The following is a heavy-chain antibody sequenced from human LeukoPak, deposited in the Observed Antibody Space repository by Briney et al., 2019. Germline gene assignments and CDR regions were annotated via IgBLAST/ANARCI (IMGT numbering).Heavy chain of an antibody. V-gene: IGHV3-7*01. CDR2: IKQDGSEK. D-gene: IGHD5-12*01. Sequence: GGSLRLSCAASGFTFSSYWMSWVRQAPGKGLEWVANIKQDGSEKYYVDSVKGRFTISRDNAKNSLYLQMNSLRAEDTAVYYCERDGAKIYSGYDNYYFDYWGQGTLVTVSS. J-gene: IGHJ4*02. CDR1: GFTFSSYW. CDR3: ERDGAKIYSGYDNYYFDY.